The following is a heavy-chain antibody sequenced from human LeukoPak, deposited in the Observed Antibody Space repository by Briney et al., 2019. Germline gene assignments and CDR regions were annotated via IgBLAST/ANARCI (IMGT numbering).Heavy chain of an antibody. CDR1: GFTVSSDY. CDR2: LYSGGST. J-gene: IGHJ4*02. V-gene: IGHV3-66*01. Sequence: GGSLRLSCAASGFTVSSDYMTWVRQAPGKGLEWVSILYSGGSTYYADSVKGRFTISRDNSKNTLYLQMNSLRVEDTAVYYCAKDGSDYWGQGTLVTVSS. CDR3: AKDGSDY.